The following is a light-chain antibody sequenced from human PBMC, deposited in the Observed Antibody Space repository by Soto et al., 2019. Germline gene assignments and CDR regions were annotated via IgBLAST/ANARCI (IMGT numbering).Light chain of an antibody. V-gene: IGKV1-12*01. CDR3: QQANSCPLT. Sequence: DIKMTQSPSFVSASVGDRVTITCRASQGIRRWLAWYQQRPGKAPELLIYGASSLQSGVPSRYSASGSGTDVTLNIRSLHPKDVATYYCQQANSCPLTFGRGTQLDIK. CDR2: GAS. CDR1: QGIRRW. J-gene: IGKJ5*01.